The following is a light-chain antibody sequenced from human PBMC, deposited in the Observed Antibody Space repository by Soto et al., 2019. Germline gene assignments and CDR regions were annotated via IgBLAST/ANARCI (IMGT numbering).Light chain of an antibody. CDR1: SSDVGGYNY. CDR2: EVT. CDR3: ASYAGTNNHWV. V-gene: IGLV2-8*01. J-gene: IGLJ3*02. Sequence: QSALTQPPSASGSPGQSVTISCTGTSSDVGGYNYVSWYQQHPGKAPKLMIYEVTQRPSGVPDRFSGSKSGNTASLTVSGLQAEEEADYYCASYAGTNNHWVFGGGTKLTVL.